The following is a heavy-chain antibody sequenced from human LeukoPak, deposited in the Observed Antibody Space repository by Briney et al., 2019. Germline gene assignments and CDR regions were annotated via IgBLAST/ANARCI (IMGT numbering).Heavy chain of an antibody. CDR1: GFTFSDYY. V-gene: IGHV3-11*06. CDR2: ISTGSSYT. J-gene: IGHJ4*02. Sequence: GGTLRLSSAASGFTFSDYYLSWIRQAPGKGLGWVSYISTGSSYTTYADSVKGRFPISRENAKNSLSLQMNSRRAGATAIYYWARAYGQVYFDNWGQGTLVTVSS. CDR3: ARAYGQVYFDN. D-gene: IGHD3-10*01.